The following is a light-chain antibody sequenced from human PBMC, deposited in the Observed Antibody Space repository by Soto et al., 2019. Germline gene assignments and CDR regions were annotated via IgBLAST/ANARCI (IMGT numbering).Light chain of an antibody. V-gene: IGKV3-20*01. Sequence: IVLTQSPGTLSLSPGERVTLSCRASQSVSSNYLAWYQQKPGQAPRLLMYGASSRVTGIPDRFSGSGSGTDFTLTISRLEPEDFAVYYCQQYGSFPLTFGGGTKVDIK. J-gene: IGKJ4*01. CDR3: QQYGSFPLT. CDR1: QSVSSNY. CDR2: GAS.